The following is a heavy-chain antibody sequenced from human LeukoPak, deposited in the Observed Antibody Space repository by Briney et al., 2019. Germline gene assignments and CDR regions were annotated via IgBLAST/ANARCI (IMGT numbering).Heavy chain of an antibody. CDR2: ISYDGSNK. D-gene: IGHD3-22*01. V-gene: IGHV3-30*18. Sequence: PGRSLRLSCAASGFTFSSYGMHWVRQAPGKGLEWVAVISYDGSNKYYADSVKGRFTISRDNSKNTLYLQMNSLRAEDTAVYYCAKDFYYYDSSGLFDYWGQGTLVTVSS. CDR3: AKDFYYYDSSGLFDY. J-gene: IGHJ4*02. CDR1: GFTFSSYG.